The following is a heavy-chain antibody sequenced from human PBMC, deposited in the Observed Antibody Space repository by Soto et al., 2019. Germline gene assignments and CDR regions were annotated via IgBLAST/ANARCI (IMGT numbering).Heavy chain of an antibody. V-gene: IGHV1-69*06. CDR3: ARDGIAAAGNWFDP. D-gene: IGHD6-13*01. J-gene: IGHJ5*02. CDR1: GGTFSSYA. Sequence: QVQLVQSGAEVKKPGSSVKVSCKASGGTFSSYAISWVRQAPGQRLEWMGGIIPIFGTANYAQKFQGRVTITADKSKSTDYMELSSLRSEDTAVYYCARDGIAAAGNWFDPWGQGTLVTVSS. CDR2: IIPIFGTA.